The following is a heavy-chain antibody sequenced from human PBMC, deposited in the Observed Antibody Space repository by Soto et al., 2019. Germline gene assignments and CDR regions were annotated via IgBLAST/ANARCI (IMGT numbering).Heavy chain of an antibody. CDR2: IWYDGSNK. V-gene: IGHV3-33*01. D-gene: IGHD1-26*01. CDR3: ARVDVVGATGGHFDY. Sequence: SLRLSCASSRFTFSSYGMHWVRQSPGKGLEWVAVIWYDGSNKYYADSVKGRFTISRDNSKNTLYLQMNSLRAEDTAVYYCARVDVVGATGGHFDYWGQGTLVTVSS. J-gene: IGHJ4*02. CDR1: RFTFSSYG.